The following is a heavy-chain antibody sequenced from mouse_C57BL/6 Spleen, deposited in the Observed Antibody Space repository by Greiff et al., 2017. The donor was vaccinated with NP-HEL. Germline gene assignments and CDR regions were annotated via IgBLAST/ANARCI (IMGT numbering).Heavy chain of an antibody. D-gene: IGHD1-1*01. CDR1: GYTFTSYW. V-gene: IGHV1-53*01. CDR2: INPSNGGT. Sequence: QVQLQQSGTELVKPGASVKLSCKASGYTFTSYWMHWVKQRPGQGLEWIGNINPSNGGTNYNEKFKSKATLTVDKSSSTAYMQLSSLTSEDSAVYYCARPGSSYWYFDVWGTGTTVTVSS. CDR3: ARPGSSYWYFDV. J-gene: IGHJ1*03.